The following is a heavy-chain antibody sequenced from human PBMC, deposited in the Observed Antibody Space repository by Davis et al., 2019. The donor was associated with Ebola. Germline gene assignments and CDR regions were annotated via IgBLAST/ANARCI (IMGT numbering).Heavy chain of an antibody. Sequence: PGGSLRLSCAASGFTFSSYSMNWVRQAPGKGLEWVSSISSYSSYIYYADSVKGRFTISRDNAKNSLFLQMNSLRAEDTAVYYCARDRYSSSTGYSDYWGQGTLVTVSS. V-gene: IGHV3-21*01. CDR3: ARDRYSSSTGYSDY. CDR1: GFTFSSYS. D-gene: IGHD6-6*01. J-gene: IGHJ4*02. CDR2: ISSYSSYI.